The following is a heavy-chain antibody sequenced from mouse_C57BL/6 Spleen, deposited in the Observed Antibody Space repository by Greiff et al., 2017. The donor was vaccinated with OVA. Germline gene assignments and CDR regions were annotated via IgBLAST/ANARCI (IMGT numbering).Heavy chain of an antibody. J-gene: IGHJ2*01. Sequence: EVKLVESGPGLVKPSQSLSLTCSVTGYSITSGYYWNWIRQFPGNKLEWMGYISYDGSNNYNPSLKNRISITRDTSKNQFFLKLNSVTTEDTATYYCASIPYFDYWGQGTTLTVSS. CDR3: ASIPYFDY. D-gene: IGHD5-2*01. V-gene: IGHV3-6*01. CDR1: GYSITSGYY. CDR2: ISYDGSN.